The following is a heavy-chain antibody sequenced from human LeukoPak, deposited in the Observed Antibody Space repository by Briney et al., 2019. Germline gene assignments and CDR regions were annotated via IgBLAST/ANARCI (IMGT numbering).Heavy chain of an antibody. CDR3: AKAMDSGSAQTRHPKYYFDY. Sequence: SETLSLTCTVSGGSISSSSYYWGWIRQPPGKGLEWIGSIYYSGSTYYNPSLKSRVTISVDTSKNQFSLKLSSVTAADTAVYYCAKAMDSGSAQTRHPKYYFDYWGQGTLVTVSS. J-gene: IGHJ4*02. CDR2: IYYSGST. V-gene: IGHV4-39*07. CDR1: GGSISSSSYY. D-gene: IGHD2-2*03.